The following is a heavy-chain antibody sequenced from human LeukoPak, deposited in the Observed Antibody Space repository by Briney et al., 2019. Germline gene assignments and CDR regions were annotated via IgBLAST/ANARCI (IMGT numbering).Heavy chain of an antibody. CDR1: GYTFTGYY. Sequence: ASVKVSCKASGYTFTGYYMHWVRQAPGQGLEWMGRIIPILGIANYAQKFQGRVTITADKSTSTAYMELSSLRSEDTAVYYCARGPVNQWFDYWGQGTLVTVSS. CDR3: ARGPVNQWFDY. V-gene: IGHV1-69*04. CDR2: IIPILGIA. D-gene: IGHD1-14*01. J-gene: IGHJ4*02.